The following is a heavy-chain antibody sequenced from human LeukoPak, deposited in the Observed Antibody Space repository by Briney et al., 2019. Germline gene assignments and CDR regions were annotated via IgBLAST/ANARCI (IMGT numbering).Heavy chain of an antibody. CDR2: ITSSSSTV. CDR3: ARLPYYFDY. V-gene: IGHV3-48*02. Sequence: GSLRLSCAASGFTFNSYSMNWVRQAPGKGLEWVSYITSSSSTVYYADSVKGRFTISRDNAKNSLYLQMNSLGDDNTAVYYCARLPYYFDYWGQGTLVTVSS. J-gene: IGHJ4*02. CDR1: GFTFNSYS.